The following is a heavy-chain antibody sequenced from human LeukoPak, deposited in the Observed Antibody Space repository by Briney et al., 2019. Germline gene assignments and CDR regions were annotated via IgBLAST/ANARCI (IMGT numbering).Heavy chain of an antibody. Sequence: SETLSLTCTVSGGSISSYYWSWIRQPAGKGLEWIGRIYTSGSTNYNPSLKSRVTMSVDTSKNQFSLKLSSVTAADTAVYYCARARRDSGYYNVDYWGQGALVTVSS. CDR3: ARARRDSGYYNVDY. J-gene: IGHJ4*02. CDR1: GGSISSYY. D-gene: IGHD3-3*01. CDR2: IYTSGST. V-gene: IGHV4-4*07.